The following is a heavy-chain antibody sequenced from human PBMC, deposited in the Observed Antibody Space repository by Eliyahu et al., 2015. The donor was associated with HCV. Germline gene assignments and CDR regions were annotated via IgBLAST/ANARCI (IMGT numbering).Heavy chain of an antibody. D-gene: IGHD1-26*01. V-gene: IGHV4-39*01. CDR3: ARQLVGTTYYFDY. J-gene: IGHJ4*02. CDR1: GXSIGGSSYF. Sequence: QLQLRESGPGLVMPSETLSRTCTVXGXSIGGSSYFWGXIRQPPGKGLEWIGTISYSGSTXXXPSLKSRVTISVDTSKSQFSLKLNSVTAADTAVYYCARQLVGTTYYFDYWGQGALVTVSS. CDR2: ISYSGST.